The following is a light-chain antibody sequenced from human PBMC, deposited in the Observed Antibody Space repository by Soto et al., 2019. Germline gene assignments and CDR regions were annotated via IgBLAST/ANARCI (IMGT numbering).Light chain of an antibody. V-gene: IGKV3-20*01. Sequence: EIVLTKSPGTLSFSPGESATLGCRARQSVSSSYLAWYQQKPGQAPRLLIYGASSRATGIPDRFSVSASGTDFTLTISRLEPEDFAVYYCQRYGTSALFGTETKVDIK. J-gene: IGKJ3*01. CDR3: QRYGTSAL. CDR2: GAS. CDR1: QSVSSSY.